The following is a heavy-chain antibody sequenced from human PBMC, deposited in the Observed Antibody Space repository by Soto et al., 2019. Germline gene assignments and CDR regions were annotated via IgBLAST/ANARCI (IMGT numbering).Heavy chain of an antibody. CDR3: ARLSRAAAAY. J-gene: IGHJ4*02. V-gene: IGHV4-59*05. Sequence: SETLSLTCSFSGDSVTSHYLTWIRQSPERGLEWIGSIYYSGSTYYNPSLKSRVTISVDTSKNQFSLKLSSVTAADTAVYYCARLSRAAAAYWGEGTLVTVSS. D-gene: IGHD6-13*01. CDR2: IYYSGST. CDR1: GDSVTSHY.